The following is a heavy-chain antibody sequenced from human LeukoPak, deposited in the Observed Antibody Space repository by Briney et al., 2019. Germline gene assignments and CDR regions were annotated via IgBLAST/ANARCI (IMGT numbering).Heavy chain of an antibody. CDR3: ARIGGGGSGSYYPDY. Sequence: GGSLRLSCAASGFTFSEYYMTWNRQAPGKGLECVSYISTLSAYTNYADSVKGRFTISRDNAKNSLYLQMNSLRAEDTAVYYCARIGGGGSGSYYPDYWGQGTLVTVSS. CDR2: ISTLSAYT. CDR1: GFTFSEYY. J-gene: IGHJ4*02. D-gene: IGHD3-10*01. V-gene: IGHV3-11*03.